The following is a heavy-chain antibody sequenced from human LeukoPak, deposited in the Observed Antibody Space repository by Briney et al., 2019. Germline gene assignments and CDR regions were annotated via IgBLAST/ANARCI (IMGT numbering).Heavy chain of an antibody. CDR2: IIPIFGTA. CDR1: GYTFISYG. Sequence: SVKVSCKASGYTFISYGISWVRQAPGQGLEWMGGIIPIFGTANYAQKFQGRVTITADESTSTAYMELSSLRSEDTAVYYCARSGYCSSASCYMAFDYWGQGTLVTVSS. V-gene: IGHV1-69*13. D-gene: IGHD2-2*02. CDR3: ARSGYCSSASCYMAFDY. J-gene: IGHJ4*02.